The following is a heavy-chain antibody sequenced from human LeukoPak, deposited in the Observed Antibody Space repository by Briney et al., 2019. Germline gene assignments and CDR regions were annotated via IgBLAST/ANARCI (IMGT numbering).Heavy chain of an antibody. CDR1: GFTFSSYA. CDR2: ISGSGGST. V-gene: IGHV3-23*01. Sequence: GGSLRLSCAASGFTFSSYAMSWVRQAPGKGLEWVSAISGSGGSTYYADSVKGRFTISRDNSKNTLYLQMNSLRAEDTAVYYCAKNPVLRYFDLPVEYFDYWGQGTLVTVSS. J-gene: IGHJ4*02. D-gene: IGHD3-9*01. CDR3: AKNPVLRYFDLPVEYFDY.